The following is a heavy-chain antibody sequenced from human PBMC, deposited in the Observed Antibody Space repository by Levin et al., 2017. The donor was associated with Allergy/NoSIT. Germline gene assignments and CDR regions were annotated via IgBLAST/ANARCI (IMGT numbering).Heavy chain of an antibody. CDR3: SRRDSDGSSSFDY. Sequence: GESLKISCQASGYSFTSFWFGWVRQRPGKGLEWMGLIFPSDSDTRVSPSFQGQIIMSVDKSINTAYLQWRSLKASDSAMYSCSRRDSDGSSSFDYWGQGTLVTVSP. J-gene: IGHJ4*02. CDR2: IFPSDSDT. CDR1: GYSFTSFW. D-gene: IGHD4-23*01. V-gene: IGHV5-51*01.